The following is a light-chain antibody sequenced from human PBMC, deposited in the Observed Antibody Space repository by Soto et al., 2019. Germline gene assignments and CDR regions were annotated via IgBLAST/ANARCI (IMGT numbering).Light chain of an antibody. CDR2: LGS. CDR1: QSLLHYNGHNY. CDR3: MQALQTPLT. V-gene: IGKV2-28*01. J-gene: IGKJ5*01. Sequence: DIVMTQSPLSLPVTPGEPASISCRSSQSLLHYNGHNYLDWYLQKPGQSPQVLIYLGSYRASGVPDRFSGSGSGTDFTLKISRVEAEDVGVYYCMQALQTPLTFGQGTRLEMK.